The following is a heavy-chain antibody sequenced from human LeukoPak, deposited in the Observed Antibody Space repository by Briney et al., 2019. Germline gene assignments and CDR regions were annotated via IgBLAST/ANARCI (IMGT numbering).Heavy chain of an antibody. Sequence: GGSLRLSCAASGFTFSSYAMSWVRQAPGKGLEWVSAISGSGGSTYYADSVKGRFTISRDNAKNSLYLQMNSLRAEDTAVYYCARDGPEWELHYAFDIWGQGTMVTVSS. CDR1: GFTFSSYA. V-gene: IGHV3-23*01. J-gene: IGHJ3*02. CDR3: ARDGPEWELHYAFDI. CDR2: ISGSGGST. D-gene: IGHD1-26*01.